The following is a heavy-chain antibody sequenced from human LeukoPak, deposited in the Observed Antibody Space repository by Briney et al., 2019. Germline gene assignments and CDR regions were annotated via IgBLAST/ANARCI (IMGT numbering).Heavy chain of an antibody. CDR1: GGSISSSSYY. Sequence: SETLSLTCTVSGGSISSSSYYWGWIRQPPGKGLEWIGSIYYSGSTYYDPSLKSRVTISVDTSKNQFSLKLSSVTAADTAVYYCARGGLYSSSWYDAFDIWGQGTMVTVSS. V-gene: IGHV4-39*01. D-gene: IGHD6-13*01. CDR2: IYYSGST. J-gene: IGHJ3*02. CDR3: ARGGLYSSSWYDAFDI.